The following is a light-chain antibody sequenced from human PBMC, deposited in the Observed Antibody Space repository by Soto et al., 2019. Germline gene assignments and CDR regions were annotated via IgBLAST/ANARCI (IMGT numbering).Light chain of an antibody. V-gene: IGLV1-40*01. CDR3: QSYESSLYGYV. Sequence: QSVLTQPPSVSGAPGQRVTISCAGSSXSIGAGYDVHWYQQLPGAAPELLIYANSNRPSGVPDRFSGSKSGTSASLAITGLQAEDEADYYCQSYESSLYGYVLGSGTKVTVL. CDR1: SXSIGAGYD. CDR2: ANS. J-gene: IGLJ1*01.